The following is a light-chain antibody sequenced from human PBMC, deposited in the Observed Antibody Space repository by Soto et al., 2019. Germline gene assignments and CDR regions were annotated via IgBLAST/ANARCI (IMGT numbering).Light chain of an antibody. V-gene: IGLV1-47*01. Sequence: QSVLTQPPSASGTPGQRVTISCSGSSSNIGSNYVYWYQQLPGTAPQLLIYRNNQRPSGVPGRFSGSKSGTSASLAISGLRSEDEADYYCAAWDDSLSAVVFGGGTKLTVL. CDR3: AAWDDSLSAVV. J-gene: IGLJ2*01. CDR1: SSNIGSNY. CDR2: RNN.